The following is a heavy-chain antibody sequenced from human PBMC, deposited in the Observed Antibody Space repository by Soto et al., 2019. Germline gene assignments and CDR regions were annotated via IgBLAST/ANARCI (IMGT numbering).Heavy chain of an antibody. Sequence: QIQLVQSGAEVKTPGASVKVSCKATGYTFSNYGVSWVRQAPGKGLEWMGWISPYNGNTNYAQKFQGRVTVTADTSTSTAYMELRSLRSDDTAVYYCARDGKEVAAGNNFIHWGQGTLVTVSS. CDR2: ISPYNGNT. CDR1: GYTFSNYG. CDR3: ARDGKEVAAGNNFIH. J-gene: IGHJ4*02. D-gene: IGHD6-13*01. V-gene: IGHV1-18*01.